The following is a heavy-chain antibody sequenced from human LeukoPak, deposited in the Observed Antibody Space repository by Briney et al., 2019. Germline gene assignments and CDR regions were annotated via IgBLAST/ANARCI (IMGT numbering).Heavy chain of an antibody. CDR3: ARAGQEWFGELGFDQ. CDR1: GFSFSRYW. J-gene: IGHJ4*01. CDR2: IKQDGSEK. D-gene: IGHD3-10*01. V-gene: IGHV3-7*01. Sequence: GGSLRLSCAASGFSFSRYWMSWVRQAPGKGLEWVANIKQDGSEKNYVESVKGRFTISRDNAKNSLYLQTNSLRAEDTAAYYCARAGQEWFGELGFDQWGHGTLVIVSS.